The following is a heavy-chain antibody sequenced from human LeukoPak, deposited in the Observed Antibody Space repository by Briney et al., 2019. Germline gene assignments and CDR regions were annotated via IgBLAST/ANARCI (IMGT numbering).Heavy chain of an antibody. CDR3: ARVFSPYYYYMDV. J-gene: IGHJ6*03. V-gene: IGHV4-34*01. CDR1: GGSFSGYY. Sequence: SETLSLTCAVYGGSFSGYYWSWIRQPPGKGLEWIGEINHSGSTNYNPSLKSRVTISVDTSKNQFSLKLSSVTAADTAVYYCARVFSPYYYYMDVWGKGTTVTVSS. CDR2: INHSGST.